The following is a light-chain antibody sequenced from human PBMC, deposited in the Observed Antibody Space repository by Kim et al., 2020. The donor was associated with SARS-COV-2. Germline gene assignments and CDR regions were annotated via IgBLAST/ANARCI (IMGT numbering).Light chain of an antibody. CDR3: QQYGSSPGS. CDR1: QSVSSSY. V-gene: IGKV3-20*01. CDR2: GAS. Sequence: LAPGGRATLSCRASQSVSSSYLAWYQQKPGQAPRLLIYGASSRATGIPDRFSGSGSGTDFTLTISRLEPEDFAVYYCQQYGSSPGSFGQGTKLEI. J-gene: IGKJ2*03.